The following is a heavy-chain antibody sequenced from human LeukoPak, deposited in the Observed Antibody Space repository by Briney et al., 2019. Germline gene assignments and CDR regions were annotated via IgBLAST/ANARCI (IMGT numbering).Heavy chain of an antibody. CDR2: INHSGST. J-gene: IGHJ4*02. D-gene: IGHD6-19*01. CDR1: GGSFSGYY. Sequence: SETLSLTCAVYGGSFSGYYWSWIRQPPGKGLEWIGEINHSGSTNYNPSLKSRVTISVDTSKNQFSLKLSSVTAADTAVYYCAKDHLPGIVVAGRDYWGQGTLVTVSS. CDR3: AKDHLPGIVVAGRDY. V-gene: IGHV4-34*01.